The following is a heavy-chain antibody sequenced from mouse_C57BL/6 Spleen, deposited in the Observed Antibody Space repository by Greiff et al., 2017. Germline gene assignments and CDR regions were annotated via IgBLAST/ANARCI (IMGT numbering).Heavy chain of an antibody. J-gene: IGHJ2*01. Sequence: QVQLQQSGAELVRPGTSVKVSCKASGYAFTNYLIEWVKQRPGQGLERIGVINPGSGGTNYNEKFQGKATLTADKSSSTAYMQLSSLTSEDSAVYFCARSGDGYLYYFDYWGQGTTLTVSS. V-gene: IGHV1-54*01. CDR3: ARSGDGYLYYFDY. D-gene: IGHD2-3*01. CDR1: GYAFTNYL. CDR2: INPGSGGT.